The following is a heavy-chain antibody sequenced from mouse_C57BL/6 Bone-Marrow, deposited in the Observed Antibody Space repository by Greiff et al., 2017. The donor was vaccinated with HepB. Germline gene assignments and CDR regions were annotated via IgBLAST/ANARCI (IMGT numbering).Heavy chain of an antibody. Sequence: AQLQQSGPELVKPGASVKIPCKASGYTFTDYKMDWVKQSHGKSLEWIGDIIPNNGGTIYNQKFKGKATLTVAKSSSTAYMELRSLTSEDTAVYYCARGGYGNYWFAYWGQGTLVTVSA. CDR1: GYTFTDYK. CDR2: IIPNNGGT. CDR3: ARGGYGNYWFAY. V-gene: IGHV1-18*01. J-gene: IGHJ3*01. D-gene: IGHD2-10*02.